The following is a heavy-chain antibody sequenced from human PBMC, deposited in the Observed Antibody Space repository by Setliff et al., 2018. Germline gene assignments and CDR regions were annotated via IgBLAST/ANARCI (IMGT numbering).Heavy chain of an antibody. CDR2: INAANENT. J-gene: IGHJ5*02. V-gene: IGHV1-3*01. Sequence: ASVKVSCKASGYTFSSYSMHWVRQAPGQRLEWMGWINAANENTQYSKKFQGRLTITRDTSANTAYMELSSLRSEDTALYYCARYNWNTNRFDPWVQGTLVTVSS. CDR3: ARYNWNTNRFDP. CDR1: GYTFSSYS. D-gene: IGHD1-20*01.